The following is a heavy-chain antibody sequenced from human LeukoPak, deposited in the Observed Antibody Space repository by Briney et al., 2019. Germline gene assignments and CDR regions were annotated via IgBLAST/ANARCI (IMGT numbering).Heavy chain of an antibody. V-gene: IGHV3-30*18. J-gene: IGHJ6*02. CDR1: GFTFSSYG. CDR3: AKDRGSGIGYYYYYGMDV. D-gene: IGHD3-10*01. Sequence: GGSLRLSCAASGFTFSSYGMHWVRQAPGKGLEWVAVISYDGSNKYYADSVKGRFTISRDNSKNTLYLQMNSLRAEDTAVYYCAKDRGSGIGYYYYYGMDVWGQGTTVTVSS. CDR2: ISYDGSNK.